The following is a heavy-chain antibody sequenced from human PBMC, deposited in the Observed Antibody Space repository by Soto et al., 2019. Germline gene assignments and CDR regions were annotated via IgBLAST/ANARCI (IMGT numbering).Heavy chain of an antibody. CDR3: ARGPPQRESQAGWFDP. Sequence: SETLSLTCAVYGGSFSGYYWSWIRQPPGKGLEWIGEINHSGSTNYNPSLKSRVTISVDTSKNQFSLKLSSVTAADTAVYYCARGPPQRESQAGWFDPWGQGTLVTVSS. V-gene: IGHV4-34*01. CDR1: GGSFSGYY. J-gene: IGHJ5*02. CDR2: INHSGST.